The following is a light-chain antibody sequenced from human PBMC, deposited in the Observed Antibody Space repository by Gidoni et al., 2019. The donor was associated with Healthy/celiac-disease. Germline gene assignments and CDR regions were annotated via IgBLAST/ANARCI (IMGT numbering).Light chain of an antibody. CDR1: QSVRSSY. CDR3: QQYGSSPRT. V-gene: IGKV3-20*01. J-gene: IGKJ1*01. Sequence: EIVLTQSPGTLSLSPGERATLSCRASQSVRSSYLAWYQQKPGQAPRLLIYGASSRATGIPDRFSGSGSGTDFTLTISRLEPEDFAVYYWQQYGSSPRTFGQGTKVEIK. CDR2: GAS.